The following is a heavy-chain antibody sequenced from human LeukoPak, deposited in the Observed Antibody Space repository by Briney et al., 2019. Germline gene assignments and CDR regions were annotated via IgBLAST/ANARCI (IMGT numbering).Heavy chain of an antibody. J-gene: IGHJ4*02. CDR1: AFTFSRFW. CDR2: IDTDGRTT. D-gene: IGHD5-18*01. Sequence: GGNLSRSSAASAFTFSRFWMQWLRQPPGQGLVWVSRIDTDGRTTTYADFVKGRFTISRDNATNTVYLQIMSPRAEDTAVYYCATLNSFGNDYWGQGVLVTVSS. CDR3: ATLNSFGNDY. V-gene: IGHV3-74*03.